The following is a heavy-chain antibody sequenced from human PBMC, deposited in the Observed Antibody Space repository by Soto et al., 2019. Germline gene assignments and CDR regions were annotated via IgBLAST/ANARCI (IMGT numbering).Heavy chain of an antibody. CDR1: GGAFSSYA. CDR3: ARNRSPPPGYYYDSSGYYEGGPDAFDI. Sequence: SVKVSCKASGGAFSSYAISWVRQAPGQGLEWMGGIIPIFGTANYAQKFQGRVTITADESTSTAYMELSSLRSEDTAVYYCARNRSPPPGYYYDSSGYYEGGPDAFDIWGQGTMVTVSS. CDR2: IIPIFGTA. J-gene: IGHJ3*02. V-gene: IGHV1-69*13. D-gene: IGHD3-22*01.